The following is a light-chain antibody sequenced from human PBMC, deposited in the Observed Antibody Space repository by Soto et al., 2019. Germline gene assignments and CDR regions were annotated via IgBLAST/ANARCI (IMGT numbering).Light chain of an antibody. Sequence: EIVLTQSPGTLSLSPGERATLSCRAGQSVSSSYLAWYQQKPGQAPRLLIYGASSRATGIPDRFSGSGSGTDFTLTISRLEPEDFAVYYCQQYGSSLMYTFGQGTKLETK. V-gene: IGKV3-20*01. CDR2: GAS. CDR3: QQYGSSLMYT. J-gene: IGKJ2*01. CDR1: QSVSSSY.